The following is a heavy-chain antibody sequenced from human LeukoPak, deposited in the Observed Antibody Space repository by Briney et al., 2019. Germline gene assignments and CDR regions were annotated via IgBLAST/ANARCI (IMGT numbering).Heavy chain of an antibody. CDR1: VFIFSSYS. CDR3: ARDGYYDSSGYQYFQH. CDR2: ITSKSCYI. Sequence: GGTQRLSCESSVFIFSSYSMNWVSEARAKGLEWVSSITSKSCYIYYTDSVRGQFTISRHNDKNTLYLQMNSLRAEDTAVYYCARDGYYDSSGYQYFQHWGQGTLVTVSS. J-gene: IGHJ1*01. D-gene: IGHD3-22*01. V-gene: IGHV3-21*01.